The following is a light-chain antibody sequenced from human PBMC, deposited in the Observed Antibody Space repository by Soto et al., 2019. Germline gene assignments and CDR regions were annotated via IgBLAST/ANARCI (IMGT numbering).Light chain of an antibody. J-gene: IGKJ2*01. CDR2: TAS. V-gene: IGKV1-17*01. CDR3: LQQNTLPYT. CDR1: QDIRND. Sequence: DIQMTQSPSSLSASVGDSVTITCRASQDIRNDLGWYQHKPGKVPKLLIHTASTLQSWVPSRFSGSGSGTEFTLTISSLQPEDFANYYCLQQNTLPYTFGQGTKLEIK.